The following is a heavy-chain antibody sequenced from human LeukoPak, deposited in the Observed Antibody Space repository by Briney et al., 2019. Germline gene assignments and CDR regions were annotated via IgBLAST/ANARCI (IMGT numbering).Heavy chain of an antibody. V-gene: IGHV1-2*02. D-gene: IGHD2-2*01. CDR3: AREGCFSTNCHVIGDDNWIDP. CDR1: GYTFTSYG. J-gene: IGHJ5*02. Sequence: ASVKVSCKASGYTFTSYGISWVRQAPGQGLEWMGWINPDSGATNYAQKFQGRVIMTSDTSISTVYLELSRLRSDDTAVYYCAREGCFSTNCHVIGDDNWIDPWGQGTLVTVSS. CDR2: INPDSGAT.